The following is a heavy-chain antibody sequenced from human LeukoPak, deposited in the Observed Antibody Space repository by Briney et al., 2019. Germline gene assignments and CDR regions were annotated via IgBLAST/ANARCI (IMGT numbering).Heavy chain of an antibody. CDR1: GFTFNSYS. CDR2: IIGSGSEM. Sequence: GRSLRLSCGGSGFTFNSYSMNCVREAPGKGLEWVASIIGSGSEMFYADSLKGRFTISRDNSKNSLYLQMNSLRVEDTAVYYCAKVQSDIVGAMFFSFDVWGQGTMVSVSS. J-gene: IGHJ3*01. V-gene: IGHV3-21*06. D-gene: IGHD1-26*01. CDR3: AKVQSDIVGAMFFSFDV.